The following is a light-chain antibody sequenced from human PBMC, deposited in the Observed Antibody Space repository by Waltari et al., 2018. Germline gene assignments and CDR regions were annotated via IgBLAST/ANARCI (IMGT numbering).Light chain of an antibody. V-gene: IGKV3-20*01. Sequence: EIVLTQSPGTLSLSPGERATLSCRASQSVSSRYLACYQQKPGQAPRVLIHGASNRATGIPDRFSGSGSGTDFTLTISRLEPEDFAVYYCQQYGSSPWTFGQGTKVEIK. CDR3: QQYGSSPWT. CDR1: QSVSSRY. CDR2: GAS. J-gene: IGKJ1*01.